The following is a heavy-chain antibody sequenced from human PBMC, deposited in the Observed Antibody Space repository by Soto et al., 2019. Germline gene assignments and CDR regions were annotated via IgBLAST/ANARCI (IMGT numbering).Heavy chain of an antibody. CDR2: IRSKANSYAT. V-gene: IGHV3-73*02. CDR3: TSCVSDDYYDREGGAFDI. Sequence: EVQLVESGGGLVQPGGSLKLSCAASGFTFSGSAMHWVRQASGKGLEWVGRIRSKANSYATAYAASVKGRFTISRDDSKNTAYLQMNSLKTEDTAVYYCTSCVSDDYYDREGGAFDIWGQGTMVTVSS. CDR1: GFTFSGSA. D-gene: IGHD3-22*01. J-gene: IGHJ3*02.